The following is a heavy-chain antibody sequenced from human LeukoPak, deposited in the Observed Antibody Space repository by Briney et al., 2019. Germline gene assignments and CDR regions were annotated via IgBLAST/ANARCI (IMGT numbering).Heavy chain of an antibody. J-gene: IGHJ6*03. V-gene: IGHV1-69*13. CDR3: ARAYSALYGPYYCYMDV. CDR2: IIPIFGTA. D-gene: IGHD2-21*01. CDR1: GGTFSSYA. Sequence: SVKVSCKASGGTFSSYAISWVRQAPGQGLEWMGGIIPIFGTANYAQKFQGRVTITADESTSAAYMELSSLRSEDTAVYYCARAYSALYGPYYCYMDVWGKGTTVTISS.